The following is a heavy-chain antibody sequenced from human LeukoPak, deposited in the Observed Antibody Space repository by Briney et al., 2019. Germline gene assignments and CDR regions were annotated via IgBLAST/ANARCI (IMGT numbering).Heavy chain of an antibody. CDR1: GFSFSGKW. CDR2: INSDGSST. V-gene: IGHV3-74*01. CDR3: AREGYYDSSY. Sequence: GGSLRLSCVASGFSFSGKWLHWVRQAPGKGLVWVSRINSDGSSTSYADSVKGRFTISRDNAKNTLYLQMNSLRAEDTAVYYCAREGYYDSSYWGQGTLVTVSS. J-gene: IGHJ4*02. D-gene: IGHD3-22*01.